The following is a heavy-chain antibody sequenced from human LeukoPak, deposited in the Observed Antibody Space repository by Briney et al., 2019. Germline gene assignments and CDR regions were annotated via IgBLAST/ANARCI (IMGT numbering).Heavy chain of an antibody. CDR2: IRYDGSKK. V-gene: IGHV3-30*02. J-gene: IGHJ3*02. Sequence: GGSLRLSCAASGFTFSSYGMHWVRQAPGKGLEWVAFIRYDGSKKYYADSVKGRFTISRDNSKNTLYLQMNSLRAEDTAVYYCAKELEYCSSTSCSTAFDIWGQGTMVTVSS. CDR3: AKELEYCSSTSCSTAFDI. CDR1: GFTFSSYG. D-gene: IGHD2-2*01.